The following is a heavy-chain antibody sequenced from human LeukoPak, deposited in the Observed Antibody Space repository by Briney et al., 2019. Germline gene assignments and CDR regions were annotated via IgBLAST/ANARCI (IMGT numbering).Heavy chain of an antibody. CDR3: ARGLDTAMVSRFRYFDY. J-gene: IGHJ4*02. CDR2: IYTSGST. Sequence: SETLSLTCTVSGGSISSYYWSWIRQPAGKGLEWIGRIYTSGSTNYNPSLKSRVTISVDTSKNQFSLKLSSVTAADTAVYYCARGLDTAMVSRFRYFDYWGQGTLVTVSS. V-gene: IGHV4-4*07. CDR1: GGSISSYY. D-gene: IGHD5-18*01.